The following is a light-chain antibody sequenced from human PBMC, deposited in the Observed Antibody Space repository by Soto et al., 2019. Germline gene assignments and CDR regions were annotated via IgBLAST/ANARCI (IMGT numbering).Light chain of an antibody. CDR3: QTWGSGIVV. Sequence: QSVLTQSPSASASLGASVKLTCTLSSAHSNYAIAWHQQQSEKGPRYLMKLNSDGSHSKGDGIPDRFSGSSSGAERYLTISSLQSEDEADYYCQTWGSGIVVFGGGTKLTVL. CDR2: LNSDGSH. CDR1: SAHSNYA. V-gene: IGLV4-69*01. J-gene: IGLJ2*01.